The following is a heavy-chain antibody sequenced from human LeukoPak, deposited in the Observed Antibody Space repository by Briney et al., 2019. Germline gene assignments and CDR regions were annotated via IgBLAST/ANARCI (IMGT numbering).Heavy chain of an antibody. CDR3: AKDVYQLLHFDF. D-gene: IGHD2-2*01. J-gene: IGHJ4*02. CDR2: ISGSGGST. CDR1: GFTFISYG. V-gene: IGHV3-23*01. Sequence: GGTLRLSCAASGFTFISYGMSWVRQAPGKGLEWVSGISGSGGSTYYADSVKGRFTISRDKSKNTLYLQMNSLRAEDTAVYYCAKDVYQLLHFDFWGQGTLVTVSS.